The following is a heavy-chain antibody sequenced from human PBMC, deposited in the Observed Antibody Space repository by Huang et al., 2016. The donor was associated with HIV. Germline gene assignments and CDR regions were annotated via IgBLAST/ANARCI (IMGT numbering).Heavy chain of an antibody. J-gene: IGHJ4*02. CDR3: ARGSAGVLWFGEM. Sequence: QERLVESGGGVVQPGRSLRLPCAASGFPFSSYGLRWVRQARGKGVGWVAFSSYEGNNQHYVDSVKGRFTMSRDNSKKMLYLQMNSLRMWDTAVYYCARGSAGVLWFGEMWGQGTLVTVSS. D-gene: IGHD3-10*01. V-gene: IGHV3-30*03. CDR1: GFPFSSYG. CDR2: SSYEGNNQ.